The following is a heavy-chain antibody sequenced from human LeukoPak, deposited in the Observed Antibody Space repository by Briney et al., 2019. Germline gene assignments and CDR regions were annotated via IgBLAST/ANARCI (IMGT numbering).Heavy chain of an antibody. J-gene: IGHJ4*02. CDR3: AREKSHNLDADY. Sequence: SETLSLTCTVSGYSISSCYLWGWIRQPPGKGLEWIGTVYHSGTTSYNPSLMSRVTISIDTSKNQFSLNLRSVTAADTAVYYCAREKSHNLDADYWGQGTLVTVSS. V-gene: IGHV4-38-2*02. CDR2: VYHSGTT. D-gene: IGHD1-1*01. CDR1: GYSISSCYL.